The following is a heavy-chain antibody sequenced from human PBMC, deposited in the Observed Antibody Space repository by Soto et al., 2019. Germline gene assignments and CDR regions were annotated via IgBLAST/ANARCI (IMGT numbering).Heavy chain of an antibody. CDR3: ARENRVNKILGVDGNWFAP. J-gene: IGHJ5*02. CDR2: INPDGSEK. D-gene: IGHD3-3*01. Sequence: GGSLRLACAASGFTFSSHWMSWVRQAPGKGVEWVSNINPDGSEKYYLDSVKGRFTISRDNAKNSLYVQTNSLRAEDTAVYFCARENRVNKILGVDGNWFAPCGQGA. V-gene: IGHV3-7*01. CDR1: GFTFSSHW.